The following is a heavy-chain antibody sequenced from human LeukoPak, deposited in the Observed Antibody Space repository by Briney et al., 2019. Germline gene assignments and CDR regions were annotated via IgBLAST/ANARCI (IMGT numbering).Heavy chain of an antibody. CDR2: IYSGGST. CDR3: AREGIAAAAHFDY. CDR1: GFTVSSNY. J-gene: IGHJ4*02. V-gene: IGHV3-66*01. D-gene: IGHD6-13*01. Sequence: GGSLRLSCAASGFTVSSNYMSWVRQAPGKGLEWVSVIYSGGSTYYADSVKGRFTISRDNSKNTLYLQMNSLRAEDTAVYYCAREGIAAAAHFDYWGQGTLVTVSS.